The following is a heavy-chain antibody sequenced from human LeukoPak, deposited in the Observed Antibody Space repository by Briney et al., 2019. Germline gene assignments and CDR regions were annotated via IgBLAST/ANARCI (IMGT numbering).Heavy chain of an antibody. CDR3: ARGRYVTTRGGAAAGFLDY. CDR1: GGSFSGHY. V-gene: IGHV4-34*01. D-gene: IGHD6-13*01. J-gene: IGHJ4*02. Sequence: PSETLSLTCAVSGGSFSGHYWNWIRQPPGKGLEWIGEINHGGSTNYNPSLKSRVTISVDTSQKQFSLRLGSVTAADTAVYYCARGRYVTTRGGAAAGFLDYWGQGTLVTVST. CDR2: INHGGST.